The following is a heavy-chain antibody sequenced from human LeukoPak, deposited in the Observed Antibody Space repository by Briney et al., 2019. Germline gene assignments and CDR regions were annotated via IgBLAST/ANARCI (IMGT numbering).Heavy chain of an antibody. CDR2: ILYVGSNK. Sequence: GGSLRLSCIASGFTFSSSAMSWVRQAPGKGLEGVATILYVGSNKYYADSVKGRFTISRDNSKNTLYLQMNSLRAEDTAVYYCAKDYIPKQYYYYMDVWGKGTTVTVSS. J-gene: IGHJ6*03. CDR1: GFTFSSSA. V-gene: IGHV3-30*18. CDR3: AKDYIPKQYYYYMDV. D-gene: IGHD6-19*01.